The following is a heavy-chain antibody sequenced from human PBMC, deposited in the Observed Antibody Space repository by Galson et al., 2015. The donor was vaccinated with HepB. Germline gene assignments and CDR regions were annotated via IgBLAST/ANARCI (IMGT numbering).Heavy chain of an antibody. D-gene: IGHD2-15*01. CDR2: ISYDGSNK. V-gene: IGHV3-30*18. Sequence: SLRLSCAASGFTFSSYGMHWVRQAPGKGLEWVAVISYDGSNKYYADSVKGRFTISRDNSKNTLYLQMNSLRAEDTAVYYCAKSQYCSGGSCYSYYYYGMDVWGQGTTVTVSS. CDR3: AKSQYCSGGSCYSYYYYGMDV. J-gene: IGHJ6*02. CDR1: GFTFSSYG.